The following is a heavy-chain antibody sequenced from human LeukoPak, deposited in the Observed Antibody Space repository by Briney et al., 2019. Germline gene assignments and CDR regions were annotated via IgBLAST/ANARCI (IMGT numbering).Heavy chain of an antibody. CDR2: INHSGST. J-gene: IGHJ4*02. V-gene: IGHV4-34*01. D-gene: IGHD6-13*01. CDR1: GGSFSGYY. CDR3: ARAAASPRGYFDC. Sequence: PSETLSLTCAVYGGSFSGYYWSWIRQPPGKGLEWIGEINHSGSTNYNPSLKSRVTISVDTSKNQFSLKLSSVTAADTAVYYCARAAASPRGYFDCWGQGTLVTVSS.